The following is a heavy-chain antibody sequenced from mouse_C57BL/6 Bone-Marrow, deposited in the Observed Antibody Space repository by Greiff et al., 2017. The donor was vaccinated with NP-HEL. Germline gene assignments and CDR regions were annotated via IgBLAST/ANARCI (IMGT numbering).Heavy chain of an antibody. CDR3: TTVDYGSSYDAY. D-gene: IGHD1-1*01. CDR1: GFNIKDDY. V-gene: IGHV14-4*01. J-gene: IGHJ3*01. Sequence: EVHLVESGAELVRPGASVKLSCTASGFNIKDDYMHWVKQRPEQGLEWIGWIDPENGDTEYASKFQGKATITADTSSNTAYLQLSSLTSEDTAVYYCTTVDYGSSYDAYWGQGTLVTVSA. CDR2: IDPENGDT.